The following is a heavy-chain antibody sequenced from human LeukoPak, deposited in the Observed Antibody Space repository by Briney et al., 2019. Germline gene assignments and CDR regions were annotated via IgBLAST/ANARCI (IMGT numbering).Heavy chain of an antibody. V-gene: IGHV4-39*01. CDR2: IYYSGST. CDR3: ARGARHGYGSGSPRN. D-gene: IGHD3-10*01. Sequence: PSETLSLTCTVSGGSISSSSYYWGWIRQPPGKGLGWIGSIYYSGSTYYNPSLKSRVTISVDTSKNQFSLKLSSVTAADTAVYYCARGARHGYGSGSPRNWGQGTLVTVSS. CDR1: GGSISSSSYY. J-gene: IGHJ4*02.